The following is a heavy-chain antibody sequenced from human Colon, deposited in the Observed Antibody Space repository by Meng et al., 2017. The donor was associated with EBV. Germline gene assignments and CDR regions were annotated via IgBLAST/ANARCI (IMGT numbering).Heavy chain of an antibody. V-gene: IGHV4-34*12. D-gene: IGHD2-8*02. CDR2: IIHGGSP. J-gene: IGHJ4*02. CDR1: GGSLSGAY. CDR3: ARRPTGIDY. Sequence: QVQLQQWVPGLLKPSAPLSLNCAVNGGSLSGAYWNWIRQPPGKGLEWIGEIIHGGSPSYNPSLKSRVTISIDTSKNQLSLMLSSVTAADTAVYYCARRPTGIDYWGQGTLVTVTS.